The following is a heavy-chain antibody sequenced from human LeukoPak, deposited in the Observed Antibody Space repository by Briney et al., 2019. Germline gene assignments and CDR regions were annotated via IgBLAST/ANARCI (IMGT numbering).Heavy chain of an antibody. Sequence: PGGSLGLSCAASGFTFSNHGIHWVRRAPGKGLEWVAVIWYDGSTKYYLDSVKGRFSISRDNSKNTVHLQMNSLSAEDTAIYYCVKDYRTGSYCPDIWGRGTLVTVSS. V-gene: IGHV3-33*06. CDR3: VKDYRTGSYCPDI. CDR1: GFTFSNHG. CDR2: IWYDGSTK. J-gene: IGHJ4*02. D-gene: IGHD3-10*01.